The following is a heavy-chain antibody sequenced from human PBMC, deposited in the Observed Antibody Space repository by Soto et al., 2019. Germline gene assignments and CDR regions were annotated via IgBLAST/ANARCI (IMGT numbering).Heavy chain of an antibody. D-gene: IGHD4-17*01. V-gene: IGHV1-69*12. CDR1: GGTLSNYG. CDR3: ARGDATKIVVTTYYGMDV. J-gene: IGHJ6*02. CDR2: IIPVFGTA. Sequence: QVQLVQSGAEVKKPGSSVKVSCKASGGTLSNYGISWVRQAPGQGLEWMGGIIPVFGTANYAQKFQGRVTITADESTPTVSLDVSSLRSDDTAVYYCARGDATKIVVTTYYGMDVWGQGTTVTVSS.